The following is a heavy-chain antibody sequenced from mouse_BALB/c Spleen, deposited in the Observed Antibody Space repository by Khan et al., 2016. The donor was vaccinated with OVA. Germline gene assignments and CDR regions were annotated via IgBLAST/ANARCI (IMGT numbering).Heavy chain of an antibody. V-gene: IGHV1S81*02. D-gene: IGHD2-1*01. Sequence: VQLQQSGAELVKPGASVRLSCKASGYTFTNYYLYWVKQRPGHGLEWIGDINPSNGGTNFNEKFKNKVTLTVDKSSSTAYMQLSSLTSEDSAGYYCSRSGYGTFAYWGQGTLVTVSA. J-gene: IGHJ3*01. CDR1: GYTFTNYY. CDR3: SRSGYGTFAY. CDR2: INPSNGGT.